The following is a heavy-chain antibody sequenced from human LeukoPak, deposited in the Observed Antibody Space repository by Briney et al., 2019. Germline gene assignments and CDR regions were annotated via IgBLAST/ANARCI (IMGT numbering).Heavy chain of an antibody. CDR3: TRYGDYPFDY. CDR2: ISRSGSST. Sequence: GGSLRLSCAASGFTFSAYAMTWVRQAPGKGLDCVSVISRSGSSTHYADSVKGRFTISRDTSKNTLYLQMNSLKTEDTAVYYCTRYGDYPFDYWGQGTLVTVSS. CDR1: GFTFSAYA. V-gene: IGHV3-23*01. J-gene: IGHJ4*02. D-gene: IGHD2-21*01.